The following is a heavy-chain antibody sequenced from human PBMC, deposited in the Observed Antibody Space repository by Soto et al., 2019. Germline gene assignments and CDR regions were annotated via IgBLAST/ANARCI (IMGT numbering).Heavy chain of an antibody. CDR2: IWYDGSNK. J-gene: IGHJ5*02. V-gene: IGHV3-33*01. CDR1: GFTFSSYG. CDR3: ARDGEYGSGSGPNWFDP. D-gene: IGHD3-10*01. Sequence: QVQLVESGGGVVQPGRSLRLSCAASGFTFSSYGMHWVRQAPGKGLEWVAVIWYDGSNKYYADSVKGRFTISRDNSKNTLYLQMNSLRAEDTAVYYCARDGEYGSGSGPNWFDPWGQGTLVTVSS.